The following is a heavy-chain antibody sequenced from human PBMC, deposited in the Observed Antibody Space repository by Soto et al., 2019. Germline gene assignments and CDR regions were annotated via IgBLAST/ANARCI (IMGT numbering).Heavy chain of an antibody. CDR3: AKCVAVAGISYYYDGMDV. CDR1: GFTFSSYS. J-gene: IGHJ6*02. D-gene: IGHD6-19*01. CDR2: ISAGRDTT. V-gene: IGHV3-23*01. Sequence: PGGSLRLSCAASGFTFSSYSMNWVRQAPGKGLEWVSYISAGRDTTYYADSVKGHFTISSDNSKNTLYLQMNSLRAEDSAVYYCAKCVAVAGISYYYDGMDVWGQGTTVTVSS.